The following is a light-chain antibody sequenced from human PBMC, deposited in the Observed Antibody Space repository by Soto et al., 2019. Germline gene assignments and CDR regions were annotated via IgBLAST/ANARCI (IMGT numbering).Light chain of an antibody. CDR3: HQFGSSPLDI. J-gene: IGKJ3*01. V-gene: IGKV3-20*01. CDR1: QTISSSF. Sequence: EMALTQPPGTLSLSPGEMATLSCRASQTISSSFLAWYQQKPGQAPRLLIYRASRRAPGIPDTFSGSGSWTDFSLTISRLEPEDVGVYFCHQFGSSPLDIFGPGNNVEIK. CDR2: RAS.